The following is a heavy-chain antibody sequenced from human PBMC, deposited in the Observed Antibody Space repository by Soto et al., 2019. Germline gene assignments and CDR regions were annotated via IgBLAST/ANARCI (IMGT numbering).Heavy chain of an antibody. Sequence: SVKVSCKASGGSLSTNPISWVRQAPGQGLEWMGGTGSGTGPGNHAQKFQGRLRVTADKSTSTVYMELTNLSSEDPTVYYCARRDSGGFYRFFDSWGQGTVVTVSS. D-gene: IGHD2-15*01. CDR1: GGSLSTNP. J-gene: IGHJ4*02. CDR2: TGSGTGPG. V-gene: IGHV1-69*06. CDR3: ARRDSGGFYRFFDS.